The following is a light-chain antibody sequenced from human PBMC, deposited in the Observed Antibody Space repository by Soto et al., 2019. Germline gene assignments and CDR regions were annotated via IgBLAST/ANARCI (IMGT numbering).Light chain of an antibody. Sequence: DIQMTQSPSTLSAAVGDRVTITCRARQNINRWLAWYQQKPRKAPNLLIYKASTLERGVPSKFRGSGSETDSTLTISSLQPDDFATYYCHHDHSSSTSGGRTTVDIK. CDR3: HHDHSSST. J-gene: IGKJ4*01. CDR2: KAS. CDR1: QNINRW. V-gene: IGKV1-5*03.